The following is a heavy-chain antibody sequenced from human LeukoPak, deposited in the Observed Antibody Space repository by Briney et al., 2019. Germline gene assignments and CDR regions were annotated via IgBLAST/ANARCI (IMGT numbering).Heavy chain of an antibody. CDR2: IYYSGST. J-gene: IGHJ4*02. CDR3: ARTTVGEDY. D-gene: IGHD4-23*01. CDR1: GGSISSSSYY. V-gene: IGHV4-39*07. Sequence: PSETLSLTCTVSGGSISSSSYYWGWIRQPPGKGLEWIGSIYYSGSTYYNPSLKSRVTISVDTSKNQFSLKLSTVTAADTAVYYCARTTVGEDYWDQGTLVTVSS.